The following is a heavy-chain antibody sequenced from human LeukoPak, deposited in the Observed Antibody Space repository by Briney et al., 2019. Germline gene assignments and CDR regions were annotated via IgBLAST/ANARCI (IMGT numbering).Heavy chain of an antibody. V-gene: IGHV1-69*13. CDR1: GYTFTSYY. D-gene: IGHD2-15*01. CDR3: ARGWPQGAFDI. Sequence: ASVKVSCKASGYTFTSYYMHWVRKAHRQGIEWMGGIIPIFGTANYAQKFQGRVTITADESTSTAYMQLSSLRSEDTAVYYCARGWPQGAFDIWGQGTMVTVSS. J-gene: IGHJ3*02. CDR2: IIPIFGTA.